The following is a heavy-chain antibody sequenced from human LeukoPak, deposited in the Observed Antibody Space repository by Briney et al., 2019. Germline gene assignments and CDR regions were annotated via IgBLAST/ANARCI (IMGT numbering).Heavy chain of an antibody. Sequence: GRSHRLFCSPSAFTFSIYAMHWARHAPGGGLESVSAVSSNGGSTNYADSVKGRFTISRDKSKNTLYLQMSSLRAEETSVYYWVKDQTTLGFDYWGQGTLVTVSS. D-gene: IGHD2-15*01. V-gene: IGHV3-64D*06. J-gene: IGHJ4*02. CDR2: VSSNGGST. CDR3: VKDQTTLGFDY. CDR1: AFTFSIYA.